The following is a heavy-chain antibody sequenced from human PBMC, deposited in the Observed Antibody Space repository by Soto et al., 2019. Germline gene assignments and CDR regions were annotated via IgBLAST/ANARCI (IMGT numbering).Heavy chain of an antibody. D-gene: IGHD2-21*01. V-gene: IGHV3-23*01. CDR2: TSIGGNT. Sequence: PGGSLRLSWEASGFPFNTYAMAWVRQVPGMGLEWVSTTSIGGNTDLAESVRGRFTVSRDNSKNTLYLQMTNLRVEDAAIYFCARDLRPGLIVPTKSGFDPWGQGTRDTVSS. CDR1: GFPFNTYA. CDR3: ARDLRPGLIVPTKSGFDP. J-gene: IGHJ5*02.